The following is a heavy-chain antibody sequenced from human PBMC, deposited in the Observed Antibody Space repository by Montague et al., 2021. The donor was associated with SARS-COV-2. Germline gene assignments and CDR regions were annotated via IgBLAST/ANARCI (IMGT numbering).Heavy chain of an antibody. CDR1: GDSFNSPKYY. V-gene: IGHV4-39*01. CDR2: SYYSGTT. CDR3: ARGSYGSGSYHAFDI. D-gene: IGHD3-10*01. Sequence: SETLPLTCTVSGDSFNSPKYYCAWIRQPPGKGLEWIGSSYYSGTTYDNPSLRGQVTISVDTSKTQFSLKMNSVTAADTAVYYCARGSYGSGSYHAFDIWSQGTVVAVSS. J-gene: IGHJ3*02.